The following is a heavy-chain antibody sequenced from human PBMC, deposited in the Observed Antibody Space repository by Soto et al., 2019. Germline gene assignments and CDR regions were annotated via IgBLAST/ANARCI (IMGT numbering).Heavy chain of an antibody. Sequence: QVQVVQSGAEVKKPGASVKVSCKTSGYTFTNYHVHWVRQAPGQGLEWMGAINPNGGSTTYAQHLQGRVTMTSDSSTSTVYMEMGSLRPDDSAVYYCALPKNTLGWYNFWGQGTLVTVS. D-gene: IGHD6-19*01. J-gene: IGHJ4*02. CDR2: INPNGGST. CDR3: ALPKNTLGWYNF. V-gene: IGHV1-46*01. CDR1: GYTFTNYH.